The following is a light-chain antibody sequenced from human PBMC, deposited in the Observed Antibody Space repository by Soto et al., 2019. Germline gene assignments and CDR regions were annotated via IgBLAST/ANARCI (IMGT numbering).Light chain of an antibody. V-gene: IGKV1-39*01. CDR2: AAS. Sequence: DIQMTQSPSSLSASVGERVIITCRASETITRYLNWYQSKPGKAPRLLISAASILESGVPSRFSGSYSGTDFTLTISRLQPEDFATYYGQQSYLNPLTFGGGTKVEIK. CDR3: QQSYLNPLT. CDR1: ETITRY. J-gene: IGKJ4*01.